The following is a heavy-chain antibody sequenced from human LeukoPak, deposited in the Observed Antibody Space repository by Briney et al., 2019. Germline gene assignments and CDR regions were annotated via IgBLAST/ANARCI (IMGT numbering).Heavy chain of an antibody. J-gene: IGHJ4*02. V-gene: IGHV4-39*01. CDR2: IYYSGST. CDR1: GGSISSGSYY. Sequence: KASETLSLTCTVSGGSISSGSYYWGWIRQPPGKGLEWIGSIYYSGSTYYNPSLKSRVTISVDTSKNQFSLKVSSVTAADTAVYYCARQPTHPKYYFDYWGQGTLVTVSS. CDR3: ARQPTHPKYYFDY.